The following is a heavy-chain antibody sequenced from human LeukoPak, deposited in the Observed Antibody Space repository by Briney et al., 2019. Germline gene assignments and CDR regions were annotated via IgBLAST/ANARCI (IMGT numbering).Heavy chain of an antibody. J-gene: IGHJ3*02. CDR1: GGSISRYY. Sequence: SETLSLTCTVSGGSISRYYWSWIRQPPGKGLEWIGRIYTSGSTNYNPSLKSRVTMSVDTSKNQFSLKLSSVTAADTAVYYCARDSSYSSSSLGAFDIWGQGTMVTVSS. CDR2: IYTSGST. CDR3: ARDSSYSSSSLGAFDI. D-gene: IGHD6-13*01. V-gene: IGHV4-4*07.